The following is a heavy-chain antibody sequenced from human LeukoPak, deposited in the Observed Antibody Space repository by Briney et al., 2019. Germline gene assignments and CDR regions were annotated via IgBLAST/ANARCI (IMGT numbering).Heavy chain of an antibody. J-gene: IGHJ4*02. CDR2: IKQDGSEK. V-gene: IGHV3-7*01. Sequence: GGSLRLSCEASGFTLSSYWMSLVRQAPGKGLEWVARIKQDGSEKHYMDSVKGRFTISRDNAQNSLYLQMNTLRAEDTAVYYCARYIETPRRDLDYWGQGSLVTVSS. CDR3: ARYIETPRRDLDY. D-gene: IGHD4-23*01. CDR1: GFTLSSYW.